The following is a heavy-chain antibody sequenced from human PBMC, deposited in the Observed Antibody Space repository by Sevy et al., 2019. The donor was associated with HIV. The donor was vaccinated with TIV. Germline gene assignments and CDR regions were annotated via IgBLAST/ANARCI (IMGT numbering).Heavy chain of an antibody. CDR3: ARDPGNSGNY. J-gene: IGHJ4*02. CDR2: ISHDERTT. D-gene: IGHD1-1*01. V-gene: IGHV3-30*01. Sequence: GGSLRLSCAASGFTFSTYAMHWLRQAPGKGLEWVAVISHDERTTYYADSVKGRFTISRDNSKNTLYLQMDSLRPEDTTIYDCARDPGNSGNYWGQGTLVTVSS. CDR1: GFTFSTYA.